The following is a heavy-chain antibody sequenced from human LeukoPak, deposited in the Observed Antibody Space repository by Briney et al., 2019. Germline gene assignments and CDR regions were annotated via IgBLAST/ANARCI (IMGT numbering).Heavy chain of an antibody. Sequence: SENLSLTCTVSGGSLSSSTFYWDWIRQPPGKGLEWIGSLYYSGSTYYNPFLKSRVTISVDTSKNQFSLTLSSVTAADSAVYYCARLPSEYNWLHFDSWGQGALVTVSS. CDR1: GGSLSSSTFY. CDR2: LYYSGST. CDR3: ARLPSEYNWLHFDS. V-gene: IGHV4-39*01. J-gene: IGHJ4*02. D-gene: IGHD1-20*01.